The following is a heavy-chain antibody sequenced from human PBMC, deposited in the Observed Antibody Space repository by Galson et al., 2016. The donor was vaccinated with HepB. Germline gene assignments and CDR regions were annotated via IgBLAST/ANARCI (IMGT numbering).Heavy chain of an antibody. CDR2: ISYGGNND. D-gene: IGHD2-15*01. Sequence: SLRLSCAASGFTFSSYAVRWVRQAPGKGLEWVAFISYGGNNDYYVDSVKGRFTISRDNSKNTLYLQMNSLRHEDTAVYYCARACSGGRCYSGWGQGTLVTVSS. CDR3: ARACSGGRCYSG. V-gene: IGHV3-30-3*01. CDR1: GFTFSSYA. J-gene: IGHJ4*02.